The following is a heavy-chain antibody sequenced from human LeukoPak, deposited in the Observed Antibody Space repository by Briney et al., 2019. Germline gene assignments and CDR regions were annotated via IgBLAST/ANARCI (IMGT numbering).Heavy chain of an antibody. CDR1: GGSISSSSYY. D-gene: IGHD3-3*01. V-gene: IGHV4-39*07. Sequence: ASETLSLTCTVSGGSISSSSYYWGWIRQPPGKGLEWIGSIYYSGSTYYNPSLKSRVTISVDTSKNQFSLKLSSVTAADTAVYYCARDPGNFWSGYSKDDAFDIWGQGTMVTVSS. CDR2: IYYSGST. J-gene: IGHJ3*02. CDR3: ARDPGNFWSGYSKDDAFDI.